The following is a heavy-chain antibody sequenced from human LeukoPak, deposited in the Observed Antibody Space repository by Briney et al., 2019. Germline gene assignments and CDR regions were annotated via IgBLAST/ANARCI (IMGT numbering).Heavy chain of an antibody. CDR3: ARGPAAIAARTDTYCYYYMDV. Sequence: ASVKVSCKASGYTFTGYYMHWVRQAPGQGLEWMGCINPNSGGTNYAQKSQGRVTMTRDTSISTAYMELSRLRSDDTAVYYCARGPAAIAARTDTYCYYYMDVWGKGTTVTVSS. CDR2: INPNSGGT. D-gene: IGHD6-6*01. J-gene: IGHJ6*03. CDR1: GYTFTGYY. V-gene: IGHV1-2*02.